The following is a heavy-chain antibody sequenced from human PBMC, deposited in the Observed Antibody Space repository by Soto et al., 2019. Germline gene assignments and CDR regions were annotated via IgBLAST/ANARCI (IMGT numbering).Heavy chain of an antibody. D-gene: IGHD2-2*01. J-gene: IGHJ5*02. CDR1: GGTFSSYA. CDR2: IIPIFGTA. V-gene: IGHV1-69*13. CDR3: GRVFPRLGYCISPSCLGGLDP. Sequence: SVKVSCKASGGTFSSYAISWVRQAPGQGLEWMGGIIPIFGTANYAQKFQGRVTITADESTSTAYMELSSLRSEDTAVYYCGRVFPRLGYCISPSCLGGLDPGGREPRVTVP.